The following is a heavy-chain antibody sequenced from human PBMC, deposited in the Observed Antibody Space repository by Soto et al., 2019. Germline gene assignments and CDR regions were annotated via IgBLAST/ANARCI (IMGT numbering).Heavy chain of an antibody. CDR3: ARIKRYFDWLPPPYFDY. D-gene: IGHD3-9*01. V-gene: IGHV1-18*01. CDR2: ISAYNGNT. CDR1: GYTFTSYG. J-gene: IGHJ4*02. Sequence: GASVKVSCKASGYTFTSYGISWVRQAPGQGLEWMGWISAYNGNTNYAQKLQGRVTMTTDTSTSTAYMELRSLRSDDTAVYYCARIKRYFDWLPPPYFDYWGQGTLVTVSS.